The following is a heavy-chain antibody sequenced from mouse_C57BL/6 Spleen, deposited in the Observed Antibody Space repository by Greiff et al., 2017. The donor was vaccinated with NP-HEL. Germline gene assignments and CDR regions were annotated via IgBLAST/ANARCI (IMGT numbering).Heavy chain of an antibody. V-gene: IGHV1-69*01. J-gene: IGHJ3*01. Sequence: QVQLQQSGAELVMPGASVKLSCKASGYTFTSYWMHWVKQRPGQGLEWIGEIDPSDSYTNYNQKFKGKSTLTVDKSSSTAYMQLSSLTSEDSAVYYCARSLRPAWFAYWGQGTLVTVSA. CDR2: IDPSDSYT. CDR3: ARSLRPAWFAY. CDR1: GYTFTSYW. D-gene: IGHD2-12*01.